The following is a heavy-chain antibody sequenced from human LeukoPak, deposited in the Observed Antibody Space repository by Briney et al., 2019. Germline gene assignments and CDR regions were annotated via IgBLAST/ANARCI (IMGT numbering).Heavy chain of an antibody. J-gene: IGHJ5*02. D-gene: IGHD3-3*01. Sequence: PSETLSLTCTVSGGSISSYYWSWIRQPPGKGLEWIGYIYYSGSTNYNPSLKSRVTISVDTSKNQFSLKLSSVTAADTAVYYCARGGPPYDFWSGYSFGPWGQGTLVTVSS. CDR2: IYYSGST. V-gene: IGHV4-59*01. CDR3: ARGGPPYDFWSGYSFGP. CDR1: GGSISSYY.